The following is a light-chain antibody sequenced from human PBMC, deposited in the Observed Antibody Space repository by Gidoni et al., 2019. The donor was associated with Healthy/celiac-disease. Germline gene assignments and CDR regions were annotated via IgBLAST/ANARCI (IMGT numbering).Light chain of an antibody. CDR1: SSDVGGYNY. V-gene: IGLV2-14*01. CDR3: SSYTSSSTLE. Sequence: QSALTQPASVSGSPGQSITISCTGTSSDVGGYNYVSWYQQHPGKAPKLMIYDVRNRPAGASNRFSGSKSGNTASLTISGLQAEDEADYYCSSYTSSSTLEFGGGTKLTVL. CDR2: DVR. J-gene: IGLJ2*01.